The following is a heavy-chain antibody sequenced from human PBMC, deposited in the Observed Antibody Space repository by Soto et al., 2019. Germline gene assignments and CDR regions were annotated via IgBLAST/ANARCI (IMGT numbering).Heavy chain of an antibody. D-gene: IGHD2-2*03. Sequence: PGESLKISCKGSGYSFTYYWIAWVRQMPGKGLEWMGIIYPGDSNTRYSPSFQGQVTISADKSIRTAYLQWSSLKASDTAMYYCARDRRGYCSNTSCYNYYYYGMDVWGQGTTVTVSS. V-gene: IGHV5-51*01. CDR3: ARDRRGYCSNTSCYNYYYYGMDV. CDR2: IYPGDSNT. J-gene: IGHJ6*02. CDR1: GYSFTYYW.